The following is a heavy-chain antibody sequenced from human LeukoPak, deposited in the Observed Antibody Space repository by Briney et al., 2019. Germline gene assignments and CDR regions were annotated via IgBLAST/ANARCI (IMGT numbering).Heavy chain of an antibody. V-gene: IGHV4-59*08. CDR2: IYYSGST. D-gene: IGHD6-19*01. J-gene: IGHJ4*02. Sequence: PSETLSLTCTVSGGSISSYYWSWIRQTPGKGLEWIGYIYYSGSTNYNPSLKSRVTISVDTSKNQFSLKLSSVTAADTAVYYCARHNGYSSGWFHYWGQGTLVTVSS. CDR3: ARHNGYSSGWFHY. CDR1: GGSISSYY.